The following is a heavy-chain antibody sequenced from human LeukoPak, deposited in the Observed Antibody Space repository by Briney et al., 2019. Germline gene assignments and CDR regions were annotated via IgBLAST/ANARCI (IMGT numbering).Heavy chain of an antibody. CDR1: GGSISSYY. V-gene: IGHV4-59*12. Sequence: SETLSLTCTISGGSISSYYWSWIRQPPGKGLEWIGYIYYSGSTNYNPSLKSRVTISVDTSKNQFSLKLSSVTAADTAVYYCAREEGLSDAFDIWGQGTMVTVSS. D-gene: IGHD4/OR15-4a*01. CDR2: IYYSGST. J-gene: IGHJ3*02. CDR3: AREEGLSDAFDI.